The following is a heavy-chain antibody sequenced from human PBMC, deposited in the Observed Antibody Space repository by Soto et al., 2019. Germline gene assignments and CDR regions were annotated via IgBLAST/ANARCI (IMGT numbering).Heavy chain of an antibody. J-gene: IGHJ4*02. CDR2: ISYDGSDK. CDR1: GFTFSNYA. CDR3: ARGGGGLYYFDY. V-gene: IGHV3-30-3*01. Sequence: QVQLVESGGGVVQPGRSLRLSCAASGFTFSNYAIHLVRQAPGKGLEWVSLISYDGSDKYYADSVKGRFTISRDNSKNTLYLQMDSLRAEDTAVYYCARGGGGLYYFDYWGQGTLVTVSS.